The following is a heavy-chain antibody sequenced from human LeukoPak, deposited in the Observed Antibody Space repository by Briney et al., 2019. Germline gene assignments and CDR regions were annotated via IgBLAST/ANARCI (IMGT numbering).Heavy chain of an antibody. D-gene: IGHD2-15*01. CDR1: GFTFSSYW. CDR2: IKEDGSET. Sequence: GGSLRLSCAASGFTFSSYWMSWVRQAPGKGLEWVANIKEDGSETYYVDSMKGRFTISRDKAKKSLYLQMNSLRDEDTAVYYCARYCSHGSCFDYWGQGTPVTVSS. J-gene: IGHJ4*02. V-gene: IGHV3-7*01. CDR3: ARYCSHGSCFDY.